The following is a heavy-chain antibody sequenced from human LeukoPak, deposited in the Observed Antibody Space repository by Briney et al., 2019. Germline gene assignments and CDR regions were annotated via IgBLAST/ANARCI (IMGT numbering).Heavy chain of an antibody. CDR1: GYTFTSYG. CDR3: ARDRLTRKLRDEVY. Sequence: GASVKVSCKASGYTFTSYGISWVRQAPGQGLEWMGWISAYNGNTNYAQKLQGRVTMTTDTSTSTAYMELRSLRSDDTAVYYCARDRLTRKLRDEVYWGQGTLVTVSS. CDR2: ISAYNGNT. V-gene: IGHV1-18*01. D-gene: IGHD1-26*01. J-gene: IGHJ4*02.